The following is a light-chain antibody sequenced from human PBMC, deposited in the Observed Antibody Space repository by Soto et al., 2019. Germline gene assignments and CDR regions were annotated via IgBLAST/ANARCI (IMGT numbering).Light chain of an antibody. J-gene: IGKJ1*01. CDR3: QQYGTSPPT. V-gene: IGKV3-20*01. CDR2: GAS. CDR1: QSVSRSY. Sequence: DIVLTQSRGTLSSSPGEAVTLSCRASQSVSRSYLAWYQHKPGQAPRLLMYGASSRAIGIPDRFSGGGSGTDFTLTISRLEPEDFAVYYCQQYGTSPPTFGQGTKVDI.